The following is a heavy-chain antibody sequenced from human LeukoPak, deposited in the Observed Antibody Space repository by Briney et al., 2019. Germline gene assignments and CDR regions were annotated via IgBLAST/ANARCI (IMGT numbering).Heavy chain of an antibody. CDR1: GFTFSSHS. CDR2: ISSSSSYI. D-gene: IGHD3/OR15-3a*01. CDR3: ARDLDFRGSTPGDY. J-gene: IGHJ4*02. V-gene: IGHV3-21*01. Sequence: GTSLRLSCAASGFTFSSHSMNWVRQAPGKGLEWVSSISSSSSYIYYADSVKGRFTISRDNAKNSLYLQMNSLRAEDTAVYYCARDLDFRGSTPGDYWGQGTLVSVSS.